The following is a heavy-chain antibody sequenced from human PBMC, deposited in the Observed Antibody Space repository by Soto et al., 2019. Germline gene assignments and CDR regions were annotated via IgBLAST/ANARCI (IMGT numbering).Heavy chain of an antibody. CDR3: AGGPRYWSFAL. J-gene: IGHJ2*01. CDR1: GGSSRAYH. Sequence: SETLSLTCSVYGGSSRAYHWSWIRQSPGEGLEWIGEFSYSGSLNYNPSLRRRVAVSLDTSTDHFSLTMTSVTAADTGVYFCAGGPRYWSFALWGRGTLVTVSS. CDR2: FSYSGSL. D-gene: IGHD1-20*01. V-gene: IGHV4-34*01.